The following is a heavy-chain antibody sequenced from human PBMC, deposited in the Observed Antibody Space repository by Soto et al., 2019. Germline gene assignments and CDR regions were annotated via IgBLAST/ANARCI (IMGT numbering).Heavy chain of an antibody. J-gene: IGHJ4*02. CDR1: GLSFSRYS. D-gene: IGHD6-19*01. Sequence: GGSLRLSCAASGLSFSRYSIHWVRQASGKGLEWVAVISKDGIHKYYLDSVKGRFTISRDNSKNILYLQMNSLRDEDTAVYYCAHSSSGEVADSFEGWGQGTVVTLSS. CDR2: ISKDGIHK. V-gene: IGHV3-30*04. CDR3: AHSSSGEVADSFEG.